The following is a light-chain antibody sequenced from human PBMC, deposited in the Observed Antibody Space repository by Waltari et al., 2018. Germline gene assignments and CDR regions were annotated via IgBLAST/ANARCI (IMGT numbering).Light chain of an antibody. Sequence: DIQMNQSPSSLSASVGDRVTITCRASHGISNYLAWYQQKPGKVPKLLIYAASTLQSGVPSRFSGSGSGTDFTLTISSLQPEDVATYYCQKYNSAPRTFGQGTKVEIK. J-gene: IGKJ1*01. CDR3: QKYNSAPRT. CDR2: AAS. V-gene: IGKV1-27*01. CDR1: HGISNY.